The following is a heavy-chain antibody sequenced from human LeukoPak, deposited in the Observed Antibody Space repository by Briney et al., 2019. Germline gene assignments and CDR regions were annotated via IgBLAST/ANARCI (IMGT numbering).Heavy chain of an antibody. D-gene: IGHD5-12*01. CDR1: GGTFSSYA. CDR3: ARDRDSGYAGTFDY. Sequence: ASVKVSCKASGGTFSSYAISWVRQAPGQGLEWMGGIIPIFGTANYAQKFQGRVTITADESTSTAYMELSSLRSEDTAVYYCARDRDSGYAGTFDYWGQGTLVTVSS. J-gene: IGHJ4*02. V-gene: IGHV1-69*13. CDR2: IIPIFGTA.